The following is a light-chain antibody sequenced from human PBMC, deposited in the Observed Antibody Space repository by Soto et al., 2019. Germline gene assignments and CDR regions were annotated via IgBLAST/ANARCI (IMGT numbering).Light chain of an antibody. J-gene: IGLJ1*01. V-gene: IGLV2-14*01. CDR1: SSDVGAYKY. CDR3: SSYTGSSIPYV. Sequence: QSVLTQPASVSGSPGQSITISCTGTSSDVGAYKYVSWYQQYPGKAPKLMVYEVTNRPSGVSNRFSGSKSGNTASLTISGLQAEDEADYYCSSYTGSSIPYVFGTGTKLTVL. CDR2: EVT.